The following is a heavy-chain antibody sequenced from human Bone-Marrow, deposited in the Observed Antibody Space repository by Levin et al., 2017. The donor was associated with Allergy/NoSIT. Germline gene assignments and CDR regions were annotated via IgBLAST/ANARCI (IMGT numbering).Heavy chain of an antibody. CDR1: GGTFNTYT. CDR3: ATDLANSFHS. D-gene: IGHD4/OR15-4a*01. Sequence: GASVKVSCKASGGTFNTYTITWVRQAPGQGLEWMGRIIPFIGSGNYAQKFQGRVTITADESTTTAYMELTSLRSEATAVYYCATDLANSFHSWGQGTLVTVSA. CDR2: IIPFIGSG. V-gene: IGHV1-69*08. J-gene: IGHJ4*02.